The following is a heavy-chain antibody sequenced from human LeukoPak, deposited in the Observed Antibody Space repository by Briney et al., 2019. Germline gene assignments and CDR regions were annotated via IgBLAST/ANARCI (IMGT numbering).Heavy chain of an antibody. Sequence: ASVKVSCKASGFTFTSHDYNWVRQATGQGLEWMGGIIPIFGTANYAQKFQGRVTITADESTSTAYMELSSLRSEDTAVYYCARDLVVVPAAKYYYYYGMDVWGQGTTVTVSS. V-gene: IGHV1-69*13. J-gene: IGHJ6*02. CDR1: GFTFTSHD. CDR3: ARDLVVVPAAKYYYYYGMDV. CDR2: IIPIFGTA. D-gene: IGHD2-2*01.